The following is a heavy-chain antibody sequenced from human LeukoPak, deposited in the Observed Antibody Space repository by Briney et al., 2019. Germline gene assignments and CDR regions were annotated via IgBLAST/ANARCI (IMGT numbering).Heavy chain of an antibody. CDR1: GLTFTSYT. V-gene: IGHV3-23*01. CDR3: AIDPNWETHN. CDR2: IGNNGGGI. J-gene: IGHJ4*02. D-gene: IGHD7-27*01. Sequence: GGSLRLSCAASGLTFTSYTMYWVRQAPGKGLEWVSIIGNNGGGIHYADSVRGRFTISRDNSKNTLYLQMTNLRVDDTALYYCAIDPNWETHNWGQGVLATVSS.